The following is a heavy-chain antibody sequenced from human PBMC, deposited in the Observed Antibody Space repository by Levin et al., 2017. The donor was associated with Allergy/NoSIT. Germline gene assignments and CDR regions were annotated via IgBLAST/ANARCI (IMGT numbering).Heavy chain of an antibody. Sequence: GESLKISCKGSGYSFTSYWIGWVRQMPGKGLEWMGIIHPGDSDTRYSPAFQGQVTISADKSITTAYLQWSSLKAADTAIYYCARPNTVTTDPFDIWGQGTMVTVSS. V-gene: IGHV5-51*01. CDR2: IHPGDSDT. CDR3: ARPNTVTTDPFDI. J-gene: IGHJ3*02. D-gene: IGHD4-17*01. CDR1: GYSFTSYW.